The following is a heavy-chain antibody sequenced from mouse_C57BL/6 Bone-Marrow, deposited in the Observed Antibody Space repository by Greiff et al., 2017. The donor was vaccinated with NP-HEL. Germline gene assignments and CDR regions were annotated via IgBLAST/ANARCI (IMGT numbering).Heavy chain of an antibody. V-gene: IGHV1-47*01. Sequence: VMLVESGAELVKPGASVTMSCKASGYTFTTYPIEWMKQNHGKSLEWIGNFHPYNDDTKYNEKFKGKATLTVEKSSSTVYLELSRLTSDDSSVYYCARKYYDYLFDYWGQGTTLTVSS. CDR1: GYTFTTYP. CDR3: ARKYYDYLFDY. D-gene: IGHD2-4*01. J-gene: IGHJ2*01. CDR2: FHPYNDDT.